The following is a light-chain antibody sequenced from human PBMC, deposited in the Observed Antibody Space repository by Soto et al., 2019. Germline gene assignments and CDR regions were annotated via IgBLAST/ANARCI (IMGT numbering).Light chain of an antibody. CDR1: SCDVGAYKY. V-gene: IGLV2-14*01. CDR2: EVS. CDR3: SSYTSTNTQV. Sequence: QSVLTQPASVSGSPGQSITISCTGTSCDVGAYKYVSWYQQHPGKAPKLMIYEVSNRPSGVSNRFSGSKSGNTASVTISGLQAEDEADYYCSSYTSTNTQVFGTGTKVTVL. J-gene: IGLJ1*01.